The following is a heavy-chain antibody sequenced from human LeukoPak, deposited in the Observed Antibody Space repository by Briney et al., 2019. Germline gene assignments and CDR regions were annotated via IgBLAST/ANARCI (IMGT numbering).Heavy chain of an antibody. CDR2: IFHSGSA. V-gene: IGHV4-39*07. D-gene: IGHD3-10*01. J-gene: IGHJ4*02. CDR1: GGSITSNSHY. CDR3: ARDLGGLLTYYFDL. Sequence: PSETLSLTCTVSGGSITSNSHYWGWIRQPPGKGLEWIGTIFHSGSAYYKPSLKSRVTISVDTSKNQFSLKLTSVTAADTAVYYCARDLGGLLTYYFDLWGQGTLVTVSS.